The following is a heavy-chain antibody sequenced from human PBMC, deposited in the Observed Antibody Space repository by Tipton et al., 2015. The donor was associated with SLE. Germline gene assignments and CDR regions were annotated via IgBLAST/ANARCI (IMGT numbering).Heavy chain of an antibody. J-gene: IGHJ4*02. CDR1: GGSFSGYY. Sequence: AGLVKPSETLSLTCAVYGGSFSGYYWSWIRQPPGKGLEWIGEINHSGSTNYNPSLKSRVTISVDTSKNQFSLKLSSVTAADTAVYYCARGMKQLPVDYWGQGTLVTVSS. D-gene: IGHD6-6*01. CDR3: ARGMKQLPVDY. CDR2: INHSGST. V-gene: IGHV4-34*01.